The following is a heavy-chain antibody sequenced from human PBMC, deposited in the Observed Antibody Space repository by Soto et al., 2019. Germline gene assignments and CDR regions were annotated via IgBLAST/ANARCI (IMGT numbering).Heavy chain of an antibody. Sequence: SETLSLTCAVYGGSFSGYYWSWIRQPPGKGLEWIGEINHSGSTNYNPSLKSRVTISVDTSKNQFSLKLSSVAAADTAVYYCAREREKMVWGVIIAGSFDYWGQGTMVTVYS. V-gene: IGHV4-34*01. CDR2: INHSGST. D-gene: IGHD3-10*01. CDR3: AREREKMVWGVIIAGSFDY. CDR1: GGSFSGYY. J-gene: IGHJ4*02.